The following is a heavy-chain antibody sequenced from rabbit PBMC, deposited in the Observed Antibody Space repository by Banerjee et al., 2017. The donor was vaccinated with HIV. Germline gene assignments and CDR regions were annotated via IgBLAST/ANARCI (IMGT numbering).Heavy chain of an antibody. J-gene: IGHJ3*01. CDR3: ARELSGTGSAWIGRLDL. CDR2: IYTGTGTT. V-gene: IGHV1S45*01. CDR1: GFDFSSGYD. Sequence: QQQLEESGGGLVKPEGSLTLTCTASGFDFSSGYDMCWVRQAPGKGLEWIGCIYTGTGTTAYATWAKGRFTISKTSSTTVTLQMTSLTAADTATYFCARELSGTGSAWIGRLDLWGQGTLVTVS. D-gene: IGHD7-1*01.